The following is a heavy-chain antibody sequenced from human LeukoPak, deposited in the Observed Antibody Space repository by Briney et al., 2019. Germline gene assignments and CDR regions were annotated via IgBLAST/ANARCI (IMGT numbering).Heavy chain of an antibody. V-gene: IGHV3-30-3*01. Sequence: GGSLRLSCAASGFTFSSYAMHWVRQAPAKGLEWVAVISYDGSNKYYADSVKGRFTISRDNSKNTLYLQMNSLRAEDTAVYYCARDYGYCSSTSCRGAFDIWGQGTMVTVSS. D-gene: IGHD2-2*03. CDR2: ISYDGSNK. CDR3: ARDYGYCSSTSCRGAFDI. CDR1: GFTFSSYA. J-gene: IGHJ3*02.